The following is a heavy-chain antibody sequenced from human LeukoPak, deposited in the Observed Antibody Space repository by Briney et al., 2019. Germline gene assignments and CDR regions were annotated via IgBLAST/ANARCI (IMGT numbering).Heavy chain of an antibody. CDR1: GFTFSNYA. V-gene: IGHV3-23*01. Sequence: GGSLRLSCAASGFTFSNYAMSWVRQAPGKGLEWVSGISGSGGYTYYADSVKGRFTSSRDDAKNTLYLQMNSLTAEDTAVYYCARDYNYGLDYWGQGTLVTVSS. CDR3: ARDYNYGLDY. D-gene: IGHD1-1*01. CDR2: ISGSGGYT. J-gene: IGHJ4*02.